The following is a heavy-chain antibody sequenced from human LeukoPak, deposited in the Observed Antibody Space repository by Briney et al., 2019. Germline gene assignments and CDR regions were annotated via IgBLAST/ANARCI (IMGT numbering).Heavy chain of an antibody. CDR3: TRPDDSESFYRANHY. V-gene: IGHV3-30*04. D-gene: IGHD3-10*01. J-gene: IGHJ4*02. CDR2: ISNDGNNK. CDR1: GFSFNIYP. Sequence: GGSLRLSCAASGFSFNIYPMHSVRQAPGQGLEWVAVISNDGNNKYYADSVKGQFTISRDNSNNTLSLQMNGLRVEDTAVYYCTRPDDSESFYRANHYWGRGTLVTVS.